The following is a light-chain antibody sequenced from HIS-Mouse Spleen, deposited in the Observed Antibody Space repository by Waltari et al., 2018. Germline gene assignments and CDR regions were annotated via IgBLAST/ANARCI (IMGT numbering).Light chain of an antibody. CDR3: CSYAGSSTWV. Sequence: QSALTQPASVSGSPGQSITISCTGTSSDVGSYNLVSWYQKHPGKAPKLMIYEGSQRPSGVSNRFSGSKSGNTASLTISGLQAEDEADYYCCSYAGSSTWVFGGGTKLTVL. CDR1: SSDVGSYNL. J-gene: IGLJ3*02. V-gene: IGLV2-23*01. CDR2: EGS.